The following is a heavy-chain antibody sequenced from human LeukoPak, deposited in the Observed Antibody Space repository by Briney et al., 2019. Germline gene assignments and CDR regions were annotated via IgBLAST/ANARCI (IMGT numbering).Heavy chain of an antibody. Sequence: PGGSLRLSCAASGFTFDDYAMHWVRQAPGKGLEWVSGISWNSGSIGYADSVKGRFTISRDNAKNSLYLQMNSLRAEDTALYYCAKDREGQQLVRGPFDYWGQGTLVTVSS. CDR1: GFTFDDYA. J-gene: IGHJ4*02. D-gene: IGHD6-13*01. V-gene: IGHV3-9*01. CDR2: ISWNSGSI. CDR3: AKDREGQQLVRGPFDY.